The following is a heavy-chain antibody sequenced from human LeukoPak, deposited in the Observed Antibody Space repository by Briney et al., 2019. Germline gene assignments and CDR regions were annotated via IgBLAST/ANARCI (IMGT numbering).Heavy chain of an antibody. Sequence: PGGSLRLSCAASGFTFSSYSRNWVRQAPGKGLEWVSSISSSSSYIYYADSVKGRFTISRDNAKNSLYLQMNSLRAEDTAVYYCARVLAYYYDSSGYYFDYWGQGTLVTVSS. CDR2: ISSSSSYI. CDR1: GFTFSSYS. CDR3: ARVLAYYYDSSGYYFDY. J-gene: IGHJ4*02. D-gene: IGHD3-22*01. V-gene: IGHV3-21*01.